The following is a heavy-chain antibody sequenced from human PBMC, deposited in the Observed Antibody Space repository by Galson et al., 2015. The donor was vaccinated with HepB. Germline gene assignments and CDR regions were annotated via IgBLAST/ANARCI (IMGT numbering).Heavy chain of an antibody. CDR1: GFTFNSYT. J-gene: IGHJ5*02. CDR3: ARGRWLDP. V-gene: IGHV3-21*01. CDR2: IRSSATYI. Sequence: SLRLSCAASGFTFNSYTMNWVRQAPGKGLEWVSSIRSSATYIYYADSVKGRFTISRDNAKNSLYLQMHTLRAEDTAIYYCARGRWLDPWGQGTLVTVSS.